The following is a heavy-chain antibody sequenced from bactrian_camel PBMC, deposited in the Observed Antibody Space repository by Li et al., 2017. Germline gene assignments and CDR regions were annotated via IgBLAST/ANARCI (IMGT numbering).Heavy chain of an antibody. D-gene: IGHD4*01. V-gene: IGHV3S1*01. CDR2: IATGSGNT. CDR1: GYTYNRNC. J-gene: IGHJ4*01. Sequence: QLVESGGDSVQAGGSLKLSCSGYTYNRNCMAWFRQAPGKEREGVARIATGSGNTYYADSVKGRFTISRDNAKNTLYLQMGSLKTEDTAFYYCAIGSYDYNYDTSTRGKGTQVTVS.